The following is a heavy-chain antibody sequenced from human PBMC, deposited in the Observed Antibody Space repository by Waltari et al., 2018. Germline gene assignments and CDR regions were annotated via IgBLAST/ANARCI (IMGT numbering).Heavy chain of an antibody. V-gene: IGHV1-2*06. CDR1: GYTFTGYY. CDR3: ARVSQSIYYFDY. J-gene: IGHJ4*02. CDR2: INPNSGGT. Sequence: QVQLVQSGAEVKKPGASVKVSCKASGYTFTGYYMHWVRQAPGQGLEWMGRINPNSGGTNYAQKFQGRVNMTRDTSISTAYMELSRLRSDDTAVYYCARVSQSIYYFDYWGQETLVTVSS.